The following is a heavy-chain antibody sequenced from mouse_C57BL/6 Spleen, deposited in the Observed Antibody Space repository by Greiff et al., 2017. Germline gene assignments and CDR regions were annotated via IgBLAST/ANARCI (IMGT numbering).Heavy chain of an antibody. D-gene: IGHD2-3*01. Sequence: VQLQQSGAELVRPGASVKLSCKASGYTFTDYYINWVKQRPGQGLEWIARIYPGRGNTYYNEKFKGKATLTAEKSSSTAYMQLSSLTSEDSAVYFCARSLYDGYYDWGQGTTLTVSS. CDR3: ARSLYDGYYD. J-gene: IGHJ2*01. V-gene: IGHV1-76*01. CDR2: IYPGRGNT. CDR1: GYTFTDYY.